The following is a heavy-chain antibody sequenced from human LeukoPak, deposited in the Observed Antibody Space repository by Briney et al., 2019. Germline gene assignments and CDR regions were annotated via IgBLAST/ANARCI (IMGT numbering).Heavy chain of an antibody. CDR1: GFTFNSYL. CDR3: AKLSDSSSWYYFDY. CDR2: ITQDGSEQ. D-gene: IGHD6-13*01. J-gene: IGHJ4*02. V-gene: IGHV3-7*05. Sequence: GGSLRLSCAASGFTFNSYLMTWVRQAPGRRLEWLANITQDGSEQYYVDSVKGRFTISRDNAKNSLYLQMNSLRAGDTAVYYCAKLSDSSSWYYFDYWGQGTLVTVSS.